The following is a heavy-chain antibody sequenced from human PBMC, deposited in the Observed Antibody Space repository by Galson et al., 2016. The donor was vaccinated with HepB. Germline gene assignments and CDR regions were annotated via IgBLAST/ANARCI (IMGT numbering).Heavy chain of an antibody. D-gene: IGHD3-3*01. CDR3: AREGPGRDFSSFEY. CDR2: ISWNSDDM. J-gene: IGHJ4*02. Sequence: SLRLSCAASGFNFDEFSMHWVRQAPGKGLEWVSGISWNSDDMGYADAVKGRFTISRDNAKNSLYLQLNSLRAEDTAVFYCAREGPGRDFSSFEYWGQGTLVTVST. V-gene: IGHV3-9*01. CDR1: GFNFDEFS.